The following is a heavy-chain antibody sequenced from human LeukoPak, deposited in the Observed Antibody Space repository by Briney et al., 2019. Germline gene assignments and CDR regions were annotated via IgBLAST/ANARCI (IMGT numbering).Heavy chain of an antibody. J-gene: IGHJ4*02. V-gene: IGHV3-30*18. CDR1: GFTFSSYG. CDR3: AKDKNGDYYFDY. CDR2: ISYDGSNK. Sequence: GGSLRLSCAASGFTFSSYGMHWVRQAPGKGLEWVAVISYDGSNKYYADSVKGRFTISRDNSKNTLYLQMNSLRAEDTAVYYCAKDKNGDYYFDYWGQGTLVTVSS. D-gene: IGHD4-17*01.